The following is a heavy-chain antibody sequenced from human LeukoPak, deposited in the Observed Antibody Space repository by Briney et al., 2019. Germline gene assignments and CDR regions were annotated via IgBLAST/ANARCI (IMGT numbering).Heavy chain of an antibody. V-gene: IGHV1-8*03. D-gene: IGHD3-9*01. CDR1: GYTFTSYD. Sequence: ASVKVSCKASGYTFTSYDINWVRQATGQGLEWMGWMNPNSGNTGYAQKFQGRVTITRNTSISTAYMELSSLRSEDTAVYYCVSPTILTGYFSAFDIWGQGTMVTVSS. CDR2: MNPNSGNT. J-gene: IGHJ3*02. CDR3: VSPTILTGYFSAFDI.